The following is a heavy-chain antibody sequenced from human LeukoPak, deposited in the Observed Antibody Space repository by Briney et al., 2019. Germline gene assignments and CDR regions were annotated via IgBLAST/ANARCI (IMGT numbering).Heavy chain of an antibody. CDR3: ARDRAMIPDAFDI. CDR2: IYYSGST. V-gene: IGHV4-61*01. Sequence: PSETLSLTCTVSDGSVSSGSYYWSWIRQPPGKGLEWIGYIYYSGSTNYNPSLKSRVTISVDTSKNQFSLKLSSVTAADTAVYYCARDRAMIPDAFDIWGQGTMVTVSS. D-gene: IGHD3-22*01. CDR1: DGSVSSGSYY. J-gene: IGHJ3*02.